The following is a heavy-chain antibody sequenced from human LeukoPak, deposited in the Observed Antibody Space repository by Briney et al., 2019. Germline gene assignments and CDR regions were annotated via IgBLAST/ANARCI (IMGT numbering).Heavy chain of an antibody. J-gene: IGHJ4*02. CDR3: ARVGGYYFPSDY. Sequence: SETLSLTCTVSVYSISSGYYWGWLRQPPGEGLEWTGCIDHSGSSYYNPCLKSRITISVDTSKNQFSLKLSSVTAADTAVYYCARVGGYYFPSDYWGQGTLVTVSS. V-gene: IGHV4-38-2*02. CDR2: IDHSGSS. CDR1: VYSISSGYY. D-gene: IGHD2-15*01.